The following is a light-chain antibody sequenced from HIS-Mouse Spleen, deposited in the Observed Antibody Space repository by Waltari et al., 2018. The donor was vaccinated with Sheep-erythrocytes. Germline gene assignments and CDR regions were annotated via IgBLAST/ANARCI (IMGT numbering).Light chain of an antibody. CDR1: QGISSA. J-gene: IGKJ1*01. CDR2: DAS. CDR3: QQFNNYPRT. Sequence: AIQLTQSPSPLSASVGHRVTITCRASQGISSALAWYQQQPGTAPKLLIYDASSLESGVPSRFSGSGSGTDFTLTISSLQPEDFATYYCQQFNNYPRTFGQGTKVEIK. V-gene: IGKV1D-13*01.